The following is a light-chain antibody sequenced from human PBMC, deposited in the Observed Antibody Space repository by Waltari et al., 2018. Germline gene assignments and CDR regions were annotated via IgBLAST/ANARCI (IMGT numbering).Light chain of an antibody. V-gene: IGLV2-8*01. CDR2: EVT. J-gene: IGLJ1*01. CDR3: ISYAGSNYYV. CDR1: SSDVVGYNY. Sequence: QSALTQPPSASGSPGQSVTISCTGTSSDVVGYNYVSWDQQHPGEVPKRMIYEVTKRPSGVPDRFSGSKSVNPASLTVSGLQAEDEADYYCISYAGSNYYVFGTGTKVTVL.